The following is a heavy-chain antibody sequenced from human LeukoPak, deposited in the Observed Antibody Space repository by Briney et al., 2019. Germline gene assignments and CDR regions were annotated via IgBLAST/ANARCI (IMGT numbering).Heavy chain of an antibody. CDR1: GFTVSTYW. J-gene: IGHJ4*02. CDR3: ARGHYDDYE. V-gene: IGHV3-7*01. CDR2: IKEHGSET. Sequence: GGSLRLSCVASGFTVSTYWMNWVRQAPGKGLEWVANIKEHGSETYYVDSVKGRFTISRDNAKDSLYLQMNSLGAEDTAVYYCARGHYDDYEWGRGTLVTVSS. D-gene: IGHD3-16*01.